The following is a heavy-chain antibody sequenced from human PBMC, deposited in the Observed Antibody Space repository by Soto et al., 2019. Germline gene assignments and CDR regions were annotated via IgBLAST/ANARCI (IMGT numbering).Heavy chain of an antibody. V-gene: IGHV4-39*01. Sequence: SQTLSLTCTVSGGSISGSRNYWGWIRQPPGKGPEWIGSLYYGGSTYYNLSLKSRVTLSVETSKNQFSLKLSSVTAADTAVYYCARGEGFRYAHYFDFWGQGTLVTVSS. CDR2: LYYGGST. J-gene: IGHJ4*02. D-gene: IGHD3-10*01. CDR1: GGSISGSRNY. CDR3: ARGEGFRYAHYFDF.